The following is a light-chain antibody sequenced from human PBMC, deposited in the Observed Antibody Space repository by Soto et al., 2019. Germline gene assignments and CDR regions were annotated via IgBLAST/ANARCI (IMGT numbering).Light chain of an antibody. Sequence: EIVMTQSPATLSVSPGERATLSCRASQSVSSNLAWYQQKPGQAPRLLIYGASTRATGIPARFSGSGSGTDFTLPISSLQYDDFAGDYCQQYNNWPPWTFGQGTKVEIK. CDR3: QQYNNWPPWT. J-gene: IGKJ1*01. V-gene: IGKV3-15*01. CDR2: GAS. CDR1: QSVSSN.